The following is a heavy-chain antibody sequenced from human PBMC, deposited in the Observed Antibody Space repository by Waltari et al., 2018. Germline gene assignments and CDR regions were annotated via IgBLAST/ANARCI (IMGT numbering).Heavy chain of an antibody. J-gene: IGHJ5*02. CDR3: ARTLGTTVTTHWFDP. Sequence: QVQLVQSGAEVKKPGASVKVSCKASGYTFTGYYMHWLRQAPGQGLEWMGRINPNSGGTNYAQKFQGRVTMTRDTSISTAYMELSRLRSDDTAVYYCARTLGTTVTTHWFDPWGQGTLVTVSS. V-gene: IGHV1-2*06. D-gene: IGHD4-17*01. CDR1: GYTFTGYY. CDR2: INPNSGGT.